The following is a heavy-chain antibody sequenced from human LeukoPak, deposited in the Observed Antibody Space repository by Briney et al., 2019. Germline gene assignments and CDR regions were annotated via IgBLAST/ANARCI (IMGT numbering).Heavy chain of an antibody. Sequence: KPSQTLSLTCTVSGGSISSGSYYWSWIRQPAGKGLEWIGRIYTSGSTNYNPSLKSRVTISVDTSKNQFSLKLSSVTAADTAVYYCAAQYYYDSSGYYFDYWGQGTLVTVSS. V-gene: IGHV4-61*02. CDR2: IYTSGST. CDR1: GGSISSGSYY. J-gene: IGHJ4*02. CDR3: AAQYYYDSSGYYFDY. D-gene: IGHD3-22*01.